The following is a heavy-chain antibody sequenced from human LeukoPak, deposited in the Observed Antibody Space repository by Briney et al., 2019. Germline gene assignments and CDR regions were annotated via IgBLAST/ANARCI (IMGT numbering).Heavy chain of an antibody. V-gene: IGHV3-48*01. CDR2: ISSSSSTI. CDR1: GFTFSSYS. J-gene: IGHJ6*02. Sequence: GGSLRLSCAASGFTFSSYSMNWVRQAPGKGLEWVSYISSSSSTIYYADSVKGRFTISRDNSKNTLYLQMNSLRAEDTAVYYCAKDRGGSSTTYYYYYGMDVWGQGTTVTVSS. D-gene: IGHD2-15*01. CDR3: AKDRGGSSTTYYYYYGMDV.